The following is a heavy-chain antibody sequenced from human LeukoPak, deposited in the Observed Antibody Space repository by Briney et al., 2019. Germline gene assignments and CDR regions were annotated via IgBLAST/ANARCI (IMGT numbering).Heavy chain of an antibody. D-gene: IGHD3-3*01. V-gene: IGHV3-11*04. CDR1: GFTFSDYY. CDR2: ISSSGSTI. J-gene: IGHJ4*02. CDR3: ASSLGVAPYYFDY. Sequence: GGSLRLSCAASGFTFSDYYMSWIRQAPGKGLEWVSYISSSGSTIYYADSVKGRFTISRDNAKNSLYLQMNSLRAEDTAVYYCASSLGVAPYYFDYWGQGTLVTVSS.